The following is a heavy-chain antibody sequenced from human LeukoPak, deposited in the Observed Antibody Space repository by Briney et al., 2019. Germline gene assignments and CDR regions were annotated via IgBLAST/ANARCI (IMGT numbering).Heavy chain of an antibody. CDR1: GGSNSGYY. D-gene: IGHD3-16*01. CDR3: ARFGVYYDMGV. V-gene: IGHV4-59*01. J-gene: IGHJ6*02. CDR2: IHYSGKA. Sequence: PSETLSLTCTVSGGSNSGYYWTWIRQPPGKGLEWIGQIHYSGKADYNPSLRSRITISVDTSKNQMSLKLSSVTAADTAVYYCARFGVYYDMGVWGQGTTVTVS.